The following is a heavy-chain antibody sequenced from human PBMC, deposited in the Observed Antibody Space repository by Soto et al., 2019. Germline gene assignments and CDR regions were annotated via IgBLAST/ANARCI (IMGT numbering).Heavy chain of an antibody. J-gene: IGHJ4*02. D-gene: IGHD4-17*01. CDR1: GFTFSSFA. CDR3: EKGVYTWPDYEFDV. CDR2: ISGSGANT. V-gene: IGHV3-23*01. Sequence: EVQLLESGGGLVQPGGSLRLSCAASGFTFSSFALIWVRQAPGKGLEWVSAISGSGANTYYADSVKGRFTISRDNSTNTLYLQMNSLRAEDTAVYHCEKGVYTWPDYEFDVWGQGSLVTVSS.